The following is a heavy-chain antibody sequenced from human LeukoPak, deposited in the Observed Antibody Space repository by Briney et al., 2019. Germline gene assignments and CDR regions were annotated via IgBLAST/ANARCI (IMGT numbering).Heavy chain of an antibody. V-gene: IGHV3-74*01. CDR2: ISSDGSST. Sequence: GVSLRLSCAASGFTFSSSWMHWVRQAPGKGLVWVSRISSDGSSTSYADSVKGRFTISRDNAKNTLYLQMNSLRADDTAVYYCASTVTTLFDYWGQGTLVTVSS. CDR1: GFTFSSSW. J-gene: IGHJ4*02. CDR3: ASTVTTLFDY. D-gene: IGHD4-17*01.